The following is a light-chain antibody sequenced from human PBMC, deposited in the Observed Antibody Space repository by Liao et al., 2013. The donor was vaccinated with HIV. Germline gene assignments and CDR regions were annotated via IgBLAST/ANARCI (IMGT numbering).Light chain of an antibody. Sequence: SSELTQPPSVSVSPGQTATITCSGDSLGDKSVCWYQHKPGQSPLLVIYEHWKRASGIPERFSGSTSGNTATLAISGTQAIDEADYYCQAWDSSTEVFGGGTKVTVL. CDR3: QAWDSSTEV. J-gene: IGLJ1*01. CDR2: EHW. V-gene: IGLV3-1*01. CDR1: SLGDKS.